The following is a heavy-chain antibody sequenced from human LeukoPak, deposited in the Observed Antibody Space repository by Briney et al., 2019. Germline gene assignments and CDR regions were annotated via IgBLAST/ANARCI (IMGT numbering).Heavy chain of an antibody. CDR1: GFTFSSYA. CDR2: ISYDGSNK. D-gene: IGHD3-16*01. CDR3: AKDARSYNSVWDPFDI. Sequence: GGSLRLSCAASGFTFSSYAMHWVRQAPGKGLEWVAVISYDGSNKYYADSVKGRFTISRDNSKNTLYLQMNGLRADDTAIYYCAKDARSYNSVWDPFDIWGQGTMVTVSS. V-gene: IGHV3-30*04. J-gene: IGHJ3*02.